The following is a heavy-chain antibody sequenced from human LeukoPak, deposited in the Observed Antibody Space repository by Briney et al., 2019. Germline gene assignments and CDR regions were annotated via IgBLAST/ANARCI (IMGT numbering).Heavy chain of an antibody. CDR1: GYTFTDYY. CDR3: ARVTSPARRGRTLVAAAATPFDY. Sequence: GASVKVSCKASGYTFTDYYVHWVRRAPGLGLEWMGVINPCGGRTTYAQKFQDRVNMTRDTSTSTVYMELSGLTSADTAVYFCARVTSPARRGRTLVAAAATPFDYWGQGTLVTVSS. J-gene: IGHJ4*02. V-gene: IGHV1-46*01. CDR2: INPCGGRT. D-gene: IGHD2-15*01.